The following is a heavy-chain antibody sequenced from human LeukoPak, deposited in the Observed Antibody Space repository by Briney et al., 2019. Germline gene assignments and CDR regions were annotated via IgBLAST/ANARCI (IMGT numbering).Heavy chain of an antibody. CDR2: IYHSGNT. CDR1: GGSIGSNIW. V-gene: IGHV4-4*02. J-gene: IGHJ4*02. Sequence: SGTLSLTCAVFGGSIGSNIWWSWVRQPPGKGLEWIGEIYHSGNTNYNPSLKSRVTISVDKSKNQFSLTLSSVTAADTAVYYRASPSGASTWWGQGTLVTVSS. CDR3: ASPSGASTW. D-gene: IGHD2-15*01.